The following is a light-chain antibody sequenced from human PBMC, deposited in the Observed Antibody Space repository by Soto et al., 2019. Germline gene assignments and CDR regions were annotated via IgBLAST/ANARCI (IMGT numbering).Light chain of an antibody. V-gene: IGKV3-20*01. CDR3: QQHGTSPIT. CDR1: QTVIHNH. J-gene: IGKJ5*01. Sequence: EIGMTQSPYTLSWSPGERATLSWRASQTVIHNHLAWHQQKHGQTPRPPVYGASSRATGIPDRFSGSGYGTDFNLTISRLEPEDFAVYYCQQHGTSPITFGQGTRLEIK. CDR2: GAS.